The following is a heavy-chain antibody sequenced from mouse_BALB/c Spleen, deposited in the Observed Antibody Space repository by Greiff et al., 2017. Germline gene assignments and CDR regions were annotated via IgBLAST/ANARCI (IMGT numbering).Heavy chain of an antibody. CDR1: GFTFSDYY. CDR3: ARDRDYYGYEAMDY. D-gene: IGHD1-2*01. V-gene: IGHV5-4*02. CDR2: ISDGGSYT. J-gene: IGHJ4*01. Sequence: EVLLVESGGGLVKPGGSLKLSCAASGFTFSDYYMYWVRQTPEKRLEWVATISDGGSYTYYPDSLKGRFTISRDNAKNNQYLQMSSLKSEDTAMYYCARDRDYYGYEAMDYWGQGTSVTVSS.